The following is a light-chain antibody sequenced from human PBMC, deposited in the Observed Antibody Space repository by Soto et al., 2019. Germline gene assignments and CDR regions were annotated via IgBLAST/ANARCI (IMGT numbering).Light chain of an antibody. V-gene: IGLV2-14*01. CDR3: TSYTNSFTYV. CDR2: EVT. J-gene: IGLJ1*01. CDR1: SSDVGGYDY. Sequence: QSVLTQPASVSVSPGQSITIFCTGTSSDVGGYDYVSWYQQHPDKAPKLMIYEVTNRPSGVSNRFSGSKSGNTASLTISGLLAEDEADYYCTSYTNSFTYVFGTGTKVTVL.